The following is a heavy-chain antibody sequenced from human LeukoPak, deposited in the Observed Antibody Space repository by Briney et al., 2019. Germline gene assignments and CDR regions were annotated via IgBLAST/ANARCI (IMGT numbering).Heavy chain of an antibody. CDR1: GFTFSSYA. D-gene: IGHD6-19*01. CDR2: IRGSGGST. V-gene: IGHV3-23*01. Sequence: SGGSLRLSCEASGFTFSSYAMSWVRQAPGEGLEWVSTIRGSGGSTYYADSVKGRFTISRDNSKNTLYLQMNSLRPEDTAVYYCAKDIYIRGWEIYYLDSWGQGALVTVSS. CDR3: AKDIYIRGWEIYYLDS. J-gene: IGHJ4*02.